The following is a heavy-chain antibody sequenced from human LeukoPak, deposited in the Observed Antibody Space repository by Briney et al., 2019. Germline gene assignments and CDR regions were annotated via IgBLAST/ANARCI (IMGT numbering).Heavy chain of an antibody. V-gene: IGHV3-7*01. CDR3: ARERPYYYYMDV. CDR2: IKQDGSEK. J-gene: IGHJ6*03. CDR1: GFSFSSYA. Sequence: GGSLRLSCATSGFSFSSYAMSWVRQAPGKGLEWVANIKQDGSEKYYVDSVKGRFTISRDNAKNSLYLQMNSLRAEDTAVYYCARERPYYYYMDVWGKGTTVTISS.